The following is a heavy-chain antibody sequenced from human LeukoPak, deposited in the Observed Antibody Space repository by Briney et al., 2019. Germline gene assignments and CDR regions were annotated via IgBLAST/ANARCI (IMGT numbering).Heavy chain of an antibody. D-gene: IGHD2-15*01. CDR1: GFTFSNYA. CDR3: ARVGGPGAFDI. Sequence: GGSLRLSCAASGFTFSNYAMYWVRQAPGKGLEYVSAISTNGGSTYYANSVKGRFTISRDNSKNTLYLQMGSLRAEDMAVYYCARVGGPGAFDIWGQGTMVTVSS. V-gene: IGHV3-64*01. CDR2: ISTNGGST. J-gene: IGHJ3*02.